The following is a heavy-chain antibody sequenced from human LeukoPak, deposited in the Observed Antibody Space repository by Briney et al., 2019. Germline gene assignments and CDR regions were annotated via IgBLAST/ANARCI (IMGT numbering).Heavy chain of an antibody. CDR1: GGTFSSYA. D-gene: IGHD6-19*01. CDR3: ARTVAGTLLGAFDI. J-gene: IGHJ3*02. V-gene: IGHV1-69*06. Sequence: GSSVKVSCKASGGTFSSYAISWVRQAPGQGLEWMGGIIPIFGTANYAQKFQGRVTITADKSTSTAYMELSSLRSEDTAVYYCARTVAGTLLGAFDIWGQGTMVTVSS. CDR2: IIPIFGTA.